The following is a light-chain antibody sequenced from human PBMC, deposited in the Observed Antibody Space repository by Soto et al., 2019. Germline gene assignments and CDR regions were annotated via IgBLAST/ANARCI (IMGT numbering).Light chain of an antibody. CDR2: GAS. J-gene: IGKJ1*01. Sequence: EIVLTQSPGTLSLSPGERATLSCRASQSVSNNYLAWYQQKPGQAPRLLIHGASSRAPDIPARFSGSGSGTDFTLTINRLEPEDFAVYYCQQYGTSPWTFGQGTKLDIQ. CDR3: QQYGTSPWT. V-gene: IGKV3-20*01. CDR1: QSVSNNY.